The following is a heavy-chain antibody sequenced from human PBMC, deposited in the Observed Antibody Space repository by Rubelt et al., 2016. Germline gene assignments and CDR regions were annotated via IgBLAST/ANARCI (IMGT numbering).Heavy chain of an antibody. J-gene: IGHJ4*02. CDR1: NGPFSGYQ. D-gene: IGHD3-22*01. V-gene: IGHV4-34*01. CDR3: ARDLKSGYSDY. CDR2: IYYSGST. Sequence: QVRLQQWGAGLLKPSETLSLTCSFHNGPFSGYQGTWVRQAPGRGLEWIGSIYYSGSTYYNPSPKSRVTISVDTSKNQFSLKLSSVTAADTAVYYCARDLKSGYSDYWGQGILVTVSS.